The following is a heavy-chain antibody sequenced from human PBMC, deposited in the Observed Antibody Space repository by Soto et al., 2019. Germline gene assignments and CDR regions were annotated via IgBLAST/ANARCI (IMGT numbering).Heavy chain of an antibody. CDR1: GFTFGDYA. D-gene: IGHD3-16*02. J-gene: IGHJ3*02. Sequence: LRLSCTASGFTFGDYAMSWVRQAPGKGLEWVGFIRSKAYGGTTEYAASVKGRFTISRDDSKSIAYLQMNSLKTEDTAVYYCTRDHPNYVWGSYRNDAFDIWGQGTMVTVSS. CDR3: TRDHPNYVWGSYRNDAFDI. V-gene: IGHV3-49*04. CDR2: IRSKAYGGTT.